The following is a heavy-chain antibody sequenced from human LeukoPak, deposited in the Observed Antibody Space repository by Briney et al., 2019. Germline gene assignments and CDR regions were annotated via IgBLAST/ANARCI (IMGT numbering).Heavy chain of an antibody. CDR2: ISAYNGNT. V-gene: IGHV1-18*01. CDR3: ARDRGIVGADETAFDY. Sequence: ASVKVSCKASAYTFTSYGISWVRQAPGQGLEWMGWISAYNGNTNYAQKLQGRVTMTTDTSTSTAYMELRSLRSDETAVYYCARDRGIVGADETAFDYWGQGTLVTVSS. D-gene: IGHD1-26*01. CDR1: AYTFTSYG. J-gene: IGHJ4*02.